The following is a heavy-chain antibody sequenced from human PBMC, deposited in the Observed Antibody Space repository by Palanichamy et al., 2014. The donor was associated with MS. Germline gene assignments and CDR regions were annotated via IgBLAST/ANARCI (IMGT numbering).Heavy chain of an antibody. CDR3: ATDPTIGYSIDGTAYPYDY. V-gene: IGHV3-15*05. CDR1: GFNFKYVW. Sequence: EVQLVQSGGGLVKPGESLRLSCEGSGFNFKYVWMMWVRQTPGKGLEWVGRVKTEDDGGTVDYATPVKGRFLISEDDSKSIFYLQMNSLKIEDTGVYYCATDPTIGYSIDGTAYPYDYWGQGSLVTVSS. J-gene: IGHJ4*02. D-gene: IGHD2-15*01. CDR2: VKTEDDGGTV.